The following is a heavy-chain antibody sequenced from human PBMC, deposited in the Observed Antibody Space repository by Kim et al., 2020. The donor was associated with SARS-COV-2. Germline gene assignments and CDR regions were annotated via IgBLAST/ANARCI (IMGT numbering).Heavy chain of an antibody. J-gene: IGHJ3*02. V-gene: IGHV1-18*01. CDR2: ISAYNGNT. CDR3: ARDYLEHHPPVITPPSDAFDI. Sequence: ASVKVSCKASGYTFTSYGISWVRQAPGQGLEWMGWISAYNGNTNYAQKLQGRVTMTTDTSTSTAYMELRSLRSDDTAVYYCARDYLEHHPPVITPPSDAFDIWGQGTMVTVSS. D-gene: IGHD3-10*01. CDR1: GYTFTSYG.